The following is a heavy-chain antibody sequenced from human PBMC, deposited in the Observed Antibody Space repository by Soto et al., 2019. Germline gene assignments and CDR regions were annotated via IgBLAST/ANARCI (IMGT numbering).Heavy chain of an antibody. CDR2: ISDYNGNT. CDR3: ARDQDRYSGYDNSNFDY. V-gene: IGHV1-18*04. Sequence: QVQLVHSGAEVKKPGASVKVSCKASGYTFTSYGITWVRQAPGQGLEWMGRISDYNGNTNYAQKLQGRVTMTTDTSTSRAYMELRSLRSDDTAVYYCARDQDRYSGYDNSNFDYWGQGTLVTVSS. J-gene: IGHJ4*02. D-gene: IGHD5-12*01. CDR1: GYTFTSYG.